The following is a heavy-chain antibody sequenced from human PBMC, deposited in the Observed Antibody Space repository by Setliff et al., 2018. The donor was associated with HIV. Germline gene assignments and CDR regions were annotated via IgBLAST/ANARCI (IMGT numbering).Heavy chain of an antibody. CDR3: TRELNGHTSSHYYFGLDV. V-gene: IGHV3-21*01. CDR1: GFTFNSYS. D-gene: IGHD6-6*01. Sequence: PGGSLRLSCAASGFTFNSYSMNWVRQAPGKGLEWVSSISSSNSYKHYADSVKGRFTISRDNAKNSLYLQMNSLRVEDTAVYYCTRELNGHTSSHYYFGLDVWGQGTTVTVSS. J-gene: IGHJ6*02. CDR2: ISSSNSYK.